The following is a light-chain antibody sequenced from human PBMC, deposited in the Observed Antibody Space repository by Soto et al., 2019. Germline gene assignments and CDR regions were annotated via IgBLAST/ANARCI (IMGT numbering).Light chain of an antibody. CDR2: EVN. V-gene: IGLV2-18*01. J-gene: IGLJ2*01. CDR3: SLSTSSSTEA. CDR1: SSDVGAYNR. Sequence: QSALTQPPSVSASPGQSVTIPCTATSSDVGAYNRVSWYQQYPGTPPKLMISEVNNRPSGVPDRFSGSKSGNTASLTISGRQAEDEADYYCSLSTSSSTEAFGGGTKLTAL.